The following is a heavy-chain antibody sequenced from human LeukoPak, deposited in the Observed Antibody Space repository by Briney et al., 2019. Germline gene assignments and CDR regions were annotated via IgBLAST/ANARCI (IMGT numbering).Heavy chain of an antibody. Sequence: PGGSLRLSCAASGFTFSSYAMSWVRQAPGKGLEWVSAMCGSGGSTLYADSVKGRFTISRDNSKNTLFLQMTSLTAEDTAVYYCATPLVAAYRSSNDYWGQGTLVTVSS. CDR2: MCGSGGST. CDR1: GFTFSSYA. J-gene: IGHJ4*02. D-gene: IGHD2-15*01. V-gene: IGHV3-23*01. CDR3: ATPLVAAYRSSNDY.